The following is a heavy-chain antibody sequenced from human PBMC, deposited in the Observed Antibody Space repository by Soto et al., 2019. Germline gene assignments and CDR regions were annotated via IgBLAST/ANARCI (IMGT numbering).Heavy chain of an antibody. Sequence: GGSRRLSCAASGWTFGTYSMNWVRQAPGKGLEWIAYINSDSDNIMYADSVKGRFTISRDNAKNSLFLQMNSLTDEDTAVYYCARLYYDYVWGQGTTVTVSS. CDR2: INSDSDNI. D-gene: IGHD3-3*01. CDR1: GWTFGTYS. V-gene: IGHV3-48*02. CDR3: ARLYYDYV. J-gene: IGHJ6*02.